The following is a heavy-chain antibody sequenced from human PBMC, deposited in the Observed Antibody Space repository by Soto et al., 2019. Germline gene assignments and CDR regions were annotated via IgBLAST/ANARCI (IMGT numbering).Heavy chain of an antibody. CDR2: ISAYNGNT. V-gene: IGHV1-18*01. CDR1: GYTFTSYG. J-gene: IGHJ4*02. Sequence: QVQLVQSGGEVKKPGASVKVSCKASGYTFTSYGISWVRQAPGQGLEWVGWISAYNGNTNYAQKLQDRATMTTDTSTSTAYMELRNLRSDDTAVYYCARDRHYDFLDSGDYWGQGTLVTVSS. D-gene: IGHD3-3*01. CDR3: ARDRHYDFLDSGDY.